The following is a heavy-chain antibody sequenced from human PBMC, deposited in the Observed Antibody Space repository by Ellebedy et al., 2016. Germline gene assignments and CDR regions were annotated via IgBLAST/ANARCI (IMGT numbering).Heavy chain of an antibody. Sequence: SETLSLTXTVSGGSISGYYWTWIRQPAGKGLEWIGRIYASGTTSYNPSLKSRLTMSVETSKNQFSLNLTSVTAADTALYFCARDGPYGAPSNWFDAWGQGTLVTVSS. CDR2: IYASGTT. J-gene: IGHJ5*02. CDR1: GGSISGYY. CDR3: ARDGPYGAPSNWFDA. V-gene: IGHV4-4*07. D-gene: IGHD3-10*01.